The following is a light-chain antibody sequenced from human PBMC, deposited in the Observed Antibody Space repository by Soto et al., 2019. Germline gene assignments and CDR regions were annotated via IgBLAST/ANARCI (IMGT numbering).Light chain of an antibody. CDR2: EVS. CDR1: SSDVGGYIY. V-gene: IGLV2-14*01. J-gene: IGLJ3*02. Sequence: QSALTQPASVSGSPGQSITISCTGSSSDVGGYIYVSWYQQHPGKAPKLIIYEVSKRPSGVSSRFSGSKSGNTASLTISGLQAEDEADYYCGSYTSGSPWVFGGGTKVTVL. CDR3: GSYTSGSPWV.